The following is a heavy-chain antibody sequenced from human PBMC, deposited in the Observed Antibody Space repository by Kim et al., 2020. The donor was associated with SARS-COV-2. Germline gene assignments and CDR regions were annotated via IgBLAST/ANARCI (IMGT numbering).Heavy chain of an antibody. D-gene: IGHD3-22*01. V-gene: IGHV4-31*02. Sequence: SLKSRVTLSVDTSKNQCSLKVTSVTAADTAVYYCARAEDDYYDRQGGIDYWGQGTLVTVSS. CDR3: ARAEDDYYDRQGGIDY. J-gene: IGHJ4*02.